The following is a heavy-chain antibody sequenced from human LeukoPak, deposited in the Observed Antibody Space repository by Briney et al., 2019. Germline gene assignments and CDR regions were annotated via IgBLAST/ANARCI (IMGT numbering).Heavy chain of an antibody. CDR1: GYSFTSYW. V-gene: IGHV5-51*01. CDR3: ARHRSVGLRSFDIDY. CDR2: IYPGDSDT. Sequence: GESLKISCKGSGYSFTSYWIGWVRQMPGKGLEWMGIIYPGDSDTRYSPSFQGQVTISADKSISTAYLQWSSLKASDTAMYYCARHRSVGLRSFDIDYWGQGTLVTVSS. J-gene: IGHJ4*02. D-gene: IGHD4-17*01.